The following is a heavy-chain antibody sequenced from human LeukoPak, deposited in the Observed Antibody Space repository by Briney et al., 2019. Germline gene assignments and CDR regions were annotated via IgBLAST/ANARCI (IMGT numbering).Heavy chain of an antibody. Sequence: GGSLRLSCAASGFTFSSYAMSWVRQAPGKGLEWVSAISGSGGSTYYADSVKGRFTISRDNSKNTPYLQMNSLRAEDTAVYYCAKDSLMVRGVRDYWGQGTLVTVSS. J-gene: IGHJ4*02. CDR2: ISGSGGST. V-gene: IGHV3-23*01. CDR1: GFTFSSYA. CDR3: AKDSLMVRGVRDY. D-gene: IGHD3-10*01.